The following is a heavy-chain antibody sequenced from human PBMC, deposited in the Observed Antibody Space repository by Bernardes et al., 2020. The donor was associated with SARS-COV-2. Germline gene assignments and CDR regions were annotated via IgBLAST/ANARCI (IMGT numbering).Heavy chain of an antibody. V-gene: IGHV3-74*01. CDR2: INGDGTTI. CDR1: GFTFSNSW. D-gene: IGHD1-7*01. CDR3: ARAGNYRFDY. J-gene: IGHJ4*02. Sequence: GGSLRLSCATSGFTFSNSWMHWVRQAPGKGLMWVSRINGDGTTINYGESVKGRFTISRDNAKNTLYLQMSSLGVEDTAVYYCARAGNYRFDYWGQGTLVTVSS.